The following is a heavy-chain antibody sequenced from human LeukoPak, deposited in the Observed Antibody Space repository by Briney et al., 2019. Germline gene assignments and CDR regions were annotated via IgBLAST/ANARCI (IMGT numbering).Heavy chain of an antibody. CDR1: GGTFSSYA. CDR3: ARDGNDCSGGSCYNY. D-gene: IGHD2-15*01. CDR2: IIPIFGTA. V-gene: IGHV1-69*05. Sequence: SVKVSCKASGGTFSSYAISWVRQAPGQGLEWMGRIIPIFGTANYAQKFQGRVTITTDESTSTAYMELSSLRSEDTAVYYCARDGNDCSGGSCYNYWGQGTLVTVSS. J-gene: IGHJ4*02.